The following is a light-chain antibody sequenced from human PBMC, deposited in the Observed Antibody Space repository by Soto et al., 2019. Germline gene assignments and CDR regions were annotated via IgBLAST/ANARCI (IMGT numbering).Light chain of an antibody. V-gene: IGKV3-15*01. J-gene: IGKJ5*01. CDR3: QQDKNWPQIT. CDR1: QSVTSS. CDR2: DAS. Sequence: EIVMTQSPSTLSVSPGERATLSCRASQSVTSSLAWDQQKPGQAPRLIIYDASTRATGIAARFSGGGSGTEVTRSISSLQSEDSGVYSWQQDKNWPQITYGQGTRLEIK.